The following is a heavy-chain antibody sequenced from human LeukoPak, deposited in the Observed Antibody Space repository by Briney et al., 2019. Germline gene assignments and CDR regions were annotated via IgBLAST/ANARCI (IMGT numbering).Heavy chain of an antibody. CDR3: ARGLVHDTSGYYSDY. D-gene: IGHD3-22*01. CDR2: INSDDSRT. Sequence: GGSLRLSCAASGFTFSAFWMHWVSHAPGKGLGWVSRINSDDSRTTYADSVKGRFTISRDNAKNTLYLQMNSLRAEDTAVYYCARGLVHDTSGYYSDYWGQGTLVTVSS. J-gene: IGHJ4*02. V-gene: IGHV3-74*01. CDR1: GFTFSAFW.